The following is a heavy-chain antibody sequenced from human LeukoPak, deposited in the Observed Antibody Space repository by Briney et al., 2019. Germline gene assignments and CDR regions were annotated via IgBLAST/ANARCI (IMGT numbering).Heavy chain of an antibody. V-gene: IGHV3-48*03. Sequence: GGSLRLSCAVSGFTFKNYEMSWVRQAPGKGLEWVSYISDGGGTTHYADSVKGRFTISRDDAKNSLHLQMNNLRAEDTAIYYCARRLSVDYWGQGTLVTVSS. J-gene: IGHJ4*02. CDR1: GFTFKNYE. CDR3: ARRLSVDY. CDR2: ISDGGGTT.